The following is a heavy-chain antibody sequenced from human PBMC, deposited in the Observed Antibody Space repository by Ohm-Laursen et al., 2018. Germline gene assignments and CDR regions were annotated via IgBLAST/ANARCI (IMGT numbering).Heavy chain of an antibody. J-gene: IGHJ4*02. Sequence: SLRLSCSASGFTFSSYAMSWVRQAPGTGLEWVSAISGGSTYYADSVKGRFTISRDNSKNTLYLQMNSLRAEDTAVYYCAKDSALEWLLIAPSAHDYWGQGTLVTVSS. D-gene: IGHD3-3*01. CDR1: GFTFSSYA. CDR2: ISGGST. V-gene: IGHV3-23*01. CDR3: AKDSALEWLLIAPSAHDY.